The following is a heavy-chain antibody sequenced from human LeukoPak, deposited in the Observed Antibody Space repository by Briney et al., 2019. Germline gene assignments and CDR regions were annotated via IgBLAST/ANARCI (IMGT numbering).Heavy chain of an antibody. CDR2: IYYSGST. CDR3: ARDATVTRDENDY. V-gene: IGHV4-59*12. CDR1: GGSISSYY. J-gene: IGHJ4*02. D-gene: IGHD4-17*01. Sequence: SETLSLTCTVSGGSISSYYWSWIRQPPGKGLEWIGYIYYSGSTYYNPSLKSRVTISVDTSKNQFSLKLSSVTAADTAVYYCARDATVTRDENDYWGQGTLVTVSS.